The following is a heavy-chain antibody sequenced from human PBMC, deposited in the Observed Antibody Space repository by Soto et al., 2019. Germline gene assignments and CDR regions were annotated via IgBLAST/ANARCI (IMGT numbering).Heavy chain of an antibody. J-gene: IGHJ6*02. V-gene: IGHV4-39*02. CDR1: GGSISSSSYY. CDR3: ARDSMAVADHYYYYGMDV. Sequence: SETLSLTCTVSGGSISSSSYYWGWIRQPPGKGLEWIGSIYYSGSTYYNPSLKSRVTISVDTSKNQFSLKLSSVTAADTAVYYCARDSMAVADHYYYYGMDVWGQGTTVTVSS. D-gene: IGHD6-19*01. CDR2: IYYSGST.